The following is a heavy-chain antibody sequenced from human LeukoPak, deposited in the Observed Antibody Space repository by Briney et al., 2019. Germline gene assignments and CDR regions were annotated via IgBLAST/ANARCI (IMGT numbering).Heavy chain of an antibody. Sequence: SETLSLTCTVSGGSISISNYYWGWIRQPPGRGLEWIGSISYSGTYYNPSLKSRLTISVDTSKNHFSLNLRSVTAADTAVYYCARRPRKAVAGTREFDPWGQGTLVTVSS. CDR1: GGSISISNYY. V-gene: IGHV4-39*01. CDR3: ARRPRKAVAGTREFDP. D-gene: IGHD6-19*01. J-gene: IGHJ5*02. CDR2: ISYSGT.